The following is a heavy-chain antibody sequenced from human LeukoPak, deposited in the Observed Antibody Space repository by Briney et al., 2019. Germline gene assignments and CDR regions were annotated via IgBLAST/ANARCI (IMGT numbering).Heavy chain of an antibody. CDR3: AKGRPLYCSFTSCYCGDY. D-gene: IGHD2-2*01. CDR1: GFSFSSYG. CDR2: IRYDENNK. J-gene: IGHJ4*02. Sequence: GGSLRLSCAASGFSFSSYGMHWVRQAPGKGLEWVAFIRYDENNKYYADSVKGRFTVSRDNSKNTLYLQMNSLRAEDTAVYYCAKGRPLYCSFTSCYCGDYWGQGTLVTVSS. V-gene: IGHV3-30*02.